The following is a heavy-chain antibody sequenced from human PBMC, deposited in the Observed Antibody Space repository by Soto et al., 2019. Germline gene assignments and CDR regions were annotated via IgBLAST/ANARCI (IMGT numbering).Heavy chain of an antibody. CDR2: VYHTGRT. Sequence: PSETLSLPCTASSGSFKSGSNSWSWIRQPPGKGLEWIGYVYHTGRTSYNPSLKSRVSISMDTSKNQFSLNLDSVTAPPTAVYFCARDFAYFDSWGQGTLVAVSS. J-gene: IGHJ4*02. CDR3: ARDFAYFDS. CDR1: SGSFKSGSNS. V-gene: IGHV4-61*01. D-gene: IGHD3-3*01.